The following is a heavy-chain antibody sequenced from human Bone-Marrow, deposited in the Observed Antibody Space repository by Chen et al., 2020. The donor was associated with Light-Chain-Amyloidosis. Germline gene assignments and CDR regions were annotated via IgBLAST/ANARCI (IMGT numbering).Heavy chain of an antibody. V-gene: IGHV3-20*04. CDR2: INWNGGRT. CDR3: AREAGVGITYYFDL. CDR1: GFTFDDYG. J-gene: IGHJ2*01. D-gene: IGHD3-3*01. Sequence: EVQLVESGGRVVRPGGSLRLSCAASGFTFDDYGMSWVRQAPGKGREWVSGINWNGGRTGYADFVKGRFTISRDNAKNSLDLQMNTLSPEDTALYYCAREAGVGITYYFDLWGPGTLVTVSS.